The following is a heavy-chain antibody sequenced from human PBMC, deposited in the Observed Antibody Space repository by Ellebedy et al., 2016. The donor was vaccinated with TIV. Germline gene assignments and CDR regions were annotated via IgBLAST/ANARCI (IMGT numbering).Heavy chain of an antibody. J-gene: IGHJ4*02. CDR2: IIPILGIA. Sequence: SVKVSCXASGGTFSSYAISWVRQAPGQGLEWMGRIIPILGIANYAQKFQGRVTITADESTSTAYMELSSLRSEDTAVYYCAIYDFWSGYSLWGQGTLVTVSS. CDR1: GGTFSSYA. CDR3: AIYDFWSGYSL. D-gene: IGHD3-3*01. V-gene: IGHV1-69*04.